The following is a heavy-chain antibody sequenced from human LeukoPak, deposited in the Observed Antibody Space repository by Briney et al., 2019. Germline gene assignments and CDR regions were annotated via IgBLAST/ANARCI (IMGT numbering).Heavy chain of an antibody. CDR3: ARPDYGDHRFDS. D-gene: IGHD4-17*01. V-gene: IGHV3-74*01. J-gene: IGHJ4*02. CDR1: GFTFSSYW. CDR2: INSDGSSI. Sequence: GGSLRLSCAASGFTFSSYWMHWVRQAPGKSLVWVSRINSDGSSIRYADSVKGRFTISRENAKNTPYLQMNSLRAEDTAVYYCARPDYGDHRFDSWGQGTLVTVSS.